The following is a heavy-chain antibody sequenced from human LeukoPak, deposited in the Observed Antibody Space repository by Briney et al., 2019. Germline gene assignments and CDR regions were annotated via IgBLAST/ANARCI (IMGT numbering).Heavy chain of an antibody. CDR2: ISGSGGST. D-gene: IGHD2-15*01. Sequence: GGSLRLSCAASGFTFSSYAMSWVRQAPGKGLEWVSAISGSGGSTYYADFGKGRFTFSRDNTNKKMYLQNNSRIADDTAVYYCAKADVVVVVAATRYWGQGTLVTVSS. V-gene: IGHV3-23*01. CDR1: GFTFSSYA. J-gene: IGHJ4*02. CDR3: AKADVVVVVAATRY.